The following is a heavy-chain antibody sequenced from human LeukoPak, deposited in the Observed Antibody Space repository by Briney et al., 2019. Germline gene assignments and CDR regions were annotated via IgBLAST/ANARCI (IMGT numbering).Heavy chain of an antibody. CDR2: ISAGGEST. CDR1: GFTFSSYS. D-gene: IGHD2-8*01. J-gene: IGHJ4*02. Sequence: GWSLRPSSAASGFTFSSYSMKWVRLAAGGVVGWVSSISAGGESTDYADSVKGRFTISRDNSQNTLDLQMNGLRVGDTAVYYCAKEILACSTKGVCYNDYWGQGTLVTVSS. V-gene: IGHV3-23*01. CDR3: AKEILACSTKGVCYNDY.